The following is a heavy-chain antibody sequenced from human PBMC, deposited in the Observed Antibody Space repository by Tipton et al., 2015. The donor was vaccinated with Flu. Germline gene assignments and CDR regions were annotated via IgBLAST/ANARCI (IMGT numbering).Heavy chain of an antibody. CDR2: ISGAANSI. Sequence: SLRLSCVASGFTFSSYEMNWVRQAPGKGLEWVSYISGAANSIYYADSVKGRFTISRDNAKNSLYLRMNSLRAEDTAVYYCARWLQDNNYGLDVWGQGTTVTVS. V-gene: IGHV3-48*03. CDR3: ARWLQDNNYGLDV. D-gene: IGHD5-24*01. CDR1: GFTFSSYE. J-gene: IGHJ6*02.